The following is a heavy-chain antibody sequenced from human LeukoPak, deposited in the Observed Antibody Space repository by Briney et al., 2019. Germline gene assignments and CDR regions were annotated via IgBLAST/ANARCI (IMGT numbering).Heavy chain of an antibody. CDR2: IYSGGST. V-gene: IGHV3-66*01. CDR3: ARDRPYYYDSSGYYDSDY. D-gene: IGHD3-22*01. Sequence: GGSLRLSCAASGFTVSSNYMSWVRQAPGKGLEWVSVIYSGGSTYYADSVKGRFTISRDNSKNTLYLQMNSLRAEDTAVYYCARDRPYYYDSSGYYDSDYWGQGTLVTVSS. J-gene: IGHJ4*02. CDR1: GFTVSSNY.